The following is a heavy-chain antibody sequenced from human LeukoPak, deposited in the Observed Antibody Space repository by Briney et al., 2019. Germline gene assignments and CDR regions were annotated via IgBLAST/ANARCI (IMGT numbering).Heavy chain of an antibody. CDR3: ARHSQYGDYRYFDL. V-gene: IGHV4-39*01. Sequence: SETLSLTCTVSGGSISSSSYYWGWIRQPPGKGLEWIGSIYYSGSTYYNPSLKSRVTISVDTSKNQFSLKLSSVTAADTAVYYCARHSQYGDYRYFDLWGRGTLVTVSS. CDR1: GGSISSSSYY. CDR2: IYYSGST. D-gene: IGHD4-17*01. J-gene: IGHJ2*01.